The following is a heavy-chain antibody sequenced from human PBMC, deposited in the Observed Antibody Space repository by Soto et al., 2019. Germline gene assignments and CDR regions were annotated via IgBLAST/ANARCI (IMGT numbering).Heavy chain of an antibody. CDR1: GYTLTNYN. D-gene: IGHD5-18*01. CDR2: INPTGATT. Sequence: QVRLLQSGVEVKKPGASVKVSCKASGYTLTNYNMHWVRQAPGQGLKWMGIINPTGATTTYAQKFQGRVTMTRDTSTSTVYMELSSLRSEDTAVYYCARGGVDTFGMDVWGQGTTVTVSS. CDR3: ARGGVDTFGMDV. J-gene: IGHJ6*02. V-gene: IGHV1-46*01.